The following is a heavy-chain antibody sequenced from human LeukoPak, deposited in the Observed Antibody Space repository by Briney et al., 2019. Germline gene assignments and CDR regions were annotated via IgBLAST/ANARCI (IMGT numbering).Heavy chain of an antibody. V-gene: IGHV4-34*01. D-gene: IGHD3-10*01. CDR3: ARVKTKRSSCFDY. J-gene: IGHJ4*02. CDR2: INHSGST. Sequence: KSSETLSLTCAVYGGSFSGYYWSWIRQPPGKGLEWIGEINHSGSTNYNPSLKSRVTISVDTSKNQFSLKLSSVTAADTAVYYCARVKTKRSSCFDYWGQGTLVTVSS. CDR1: GGSFSGYY.